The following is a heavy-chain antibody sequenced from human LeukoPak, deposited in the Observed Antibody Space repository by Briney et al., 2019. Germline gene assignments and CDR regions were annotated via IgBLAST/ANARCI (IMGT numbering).Heavy chain of an antibody. V-gene: IGHV3-23*01. CDR2: INGSGGST. Sequence: PGGSLRLSCAASGFTFSSYAMSWVRQAPGKGLEWVSDINGSGGSTYYADSVKGRFTISRDNSKNTLYLQMNSLRAEDTAVYYCAKDKKLWPPNGFVYWGQGTLVTVSS. CDR3: AKDKKLWPPNGFVY. J-gene: IGHJ4*02. D-gene: IGHD5-18*01. CDR1: GFTFSSYA.